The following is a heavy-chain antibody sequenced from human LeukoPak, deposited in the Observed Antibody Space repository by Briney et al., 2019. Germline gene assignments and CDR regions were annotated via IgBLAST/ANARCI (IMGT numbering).Heavy chain of an antibody. CDR2: IYTSGST. CDR3: ARESDLSHYDRTDY. J-gene: IGHJ4*02. D-gene: IGHD3-22*01. V-gene: IGHV4-61*02. CDR1: GGSISSDNYS. Sequence: SQTLSLTCTVSGGSISSDNYSWSWIRQPTGKGLEWIGRIYTSGSTNYNPTLRSRVTISADTSKNQLSLKLSSVTAADTAVYYCARESDLSHYDRTDYWGQGTLVTVSS.